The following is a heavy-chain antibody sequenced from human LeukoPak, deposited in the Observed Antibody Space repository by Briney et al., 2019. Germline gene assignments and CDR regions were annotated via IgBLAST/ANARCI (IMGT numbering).Heavy chain of an antibody. CDR1: GYDFTSYA. Sequence: ASVKVSCKASGYDFTSYAMHWVRQAPGQRLEWMGWINAGNGNTKYSQKFQDRVTVTRDTSTSTAYMELSSLRAEDTAVYYCARADAYSGSCLDYWGQGTLVTVSS. J-gene: IGHJ4*02. CDR3: ARADAYSGSCLDY. D-gene: IGHD1-26*01. V-gene: IGHV1-3*01. CDR2: INAGNGNT.